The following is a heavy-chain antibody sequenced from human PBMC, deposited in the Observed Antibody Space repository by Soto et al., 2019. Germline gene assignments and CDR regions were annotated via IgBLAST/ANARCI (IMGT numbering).Heavy chain of an antibody. J-gene: IGHJ4*02. CDR1: GCTFSSYA. CDR2: ILGSGGNT. CDR3: AKWAVGFDY. Sequence: GGSLRLSCAASGCTFSSYAMSWVRQAPGKGLEWVSTILGSGGNTYYADSVKGRFTISRDNSKNTLYLQMNSLRAEDTAVYYCAKWAVGFDYWGQGTLVTVSS. V-gene: IGHV3-23*01.